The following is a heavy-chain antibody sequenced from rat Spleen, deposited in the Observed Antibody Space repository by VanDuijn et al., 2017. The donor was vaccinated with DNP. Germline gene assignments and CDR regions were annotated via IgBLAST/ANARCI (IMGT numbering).Heavy chain of an antibody. D-gene: IGHD1-11*01. Sequence: EVQLVESGGGLVQPGRSLKLSCAASGFIFRDYYMAWVRQAPTKGLEWVAYITSDGSSTYYRVSVKGRFTISRENAKRTLYLQMDGLGSEDTATYYCATGVYGGYADWFTYWGQGTLVTVSS. V-gene: IGHV5-20*01. CDR1: GFIFRDYY. CDR2: ITSDGSST. J-gene: IGHJ3*01. CDR3: ATGVYGGYADWFTY.